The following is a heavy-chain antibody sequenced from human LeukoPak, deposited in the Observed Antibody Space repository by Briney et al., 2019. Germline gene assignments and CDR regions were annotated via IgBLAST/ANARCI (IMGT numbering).Heavy chain of an antibody. Sequence: GGSLRLFCAASGFTVSSNYMSWVRQAPGKGLEWDSVIYSGGSTYYADSVKGRFTISRDNSKNTLYLQMNSLRAEDTAVYYCARGRGEVPAAMYWGQGTLVTVSS. CDR2: IYSGGST. CDR1: GFTVSSNY. J-gene: IGHJ4*02. CDR3: ARGRGEVPAAMY. V-gene: IGHV3-66*01. D-gene: IGHD2-2*01.